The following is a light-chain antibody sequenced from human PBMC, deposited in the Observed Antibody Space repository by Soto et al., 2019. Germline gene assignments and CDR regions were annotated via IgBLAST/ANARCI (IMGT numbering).Light chain of an antibody. CDR2: EVS. J-gene: IGLJ3*02. CDR1: SSDIGGYDY. V-gene: IGLV2-8*01. CDR3: SSYAGSNNLV. Sequence: QSALTQPPSASLSPGQSVTISCTGTSSDIGGYDYVSWYQQHPGKAPKLIIYEVSKRPSGVPDRFSGSKSGNTASLTVSGLQAEDEADYYCSSYAGSNNLVFAGGTKVTVL.